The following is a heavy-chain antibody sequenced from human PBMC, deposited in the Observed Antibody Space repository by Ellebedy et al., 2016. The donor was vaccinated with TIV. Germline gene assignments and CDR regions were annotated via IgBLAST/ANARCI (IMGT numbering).Heavy chain of an antibody. CDR2: IGIAGDT. Sequence: GGSLRLXXAASGFTFSSYDMHWVRQAPGKGLEWVSVIGIAGDTYYPGSVKGRFTISRENAKNSFYLQMSSLRAGDTAVYYCAREHFDYGGLDVWGQGTTVTVSS. CDR1: GFTFSSYD. D-gene: IGHD4/OR15-4a*01. J-gene: IGHJ6*02. CDR3: AREHFDYGGLDV. V-gene: IGHV3-13*01.